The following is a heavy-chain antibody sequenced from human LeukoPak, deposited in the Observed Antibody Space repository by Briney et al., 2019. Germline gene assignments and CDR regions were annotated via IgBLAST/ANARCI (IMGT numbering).Heavy chain of an antibody. V-gene: IGHV1-18*04. Sequence: GASVKVSCKASGYTLTGHYMHWVRQAPGQGLEWMGWISAYNGNINYAQKLQGRVTMTTDTSTSTAYMELRSLRSDDTAVYYCARPGWSHNWFDPWGQGTLVTVSS. CDR2: ISAYNGNI. D-gene: IGHD2-15*01. CDR3: ARPGWSHNWFDP. CDR1: GYTLTGHY. J-gene: IGHJ5*02.